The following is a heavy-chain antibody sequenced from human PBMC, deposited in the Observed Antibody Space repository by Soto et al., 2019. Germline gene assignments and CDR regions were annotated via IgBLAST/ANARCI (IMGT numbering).Heavy chain of an antibody. CDR1: GGSISSGGYS. V-gene: IGHV4-30-2*01. CDR3: AREHVDTAMVSGVWCDP. CDR2: IYHSGST. J-gene: IGHJ5*02. Sequence: PSETLSLTCAVSGGSISSGGYSWSWIRQPPGKGLEWIGYIYHSGSTYYNPSLKSRVTISVDRSKNQFSLKLSSVTAADTAVYYCAREHVDTAMVSGVWCDPGGQGTLVTVSS. D-gene: IGHD5-18*01.